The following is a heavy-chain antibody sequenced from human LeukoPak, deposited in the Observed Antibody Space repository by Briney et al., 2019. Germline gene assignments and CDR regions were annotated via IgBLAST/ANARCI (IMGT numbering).Heavy chain of an antibody. CDR3: ARDRIGVAGTAPEY. CDR1: GYTFFSYG. J-gene: IGHJ4*02. V-gene: IGHV1-18*01. Sequence: ASVKVSCKASGYTFFSYGISWVRQAPGQGLEWVGWISGYNGVTNYAQKLQGRVTMTTDTSTTTVYMELRSLRSDDTAVYYCARDRIGVAGTAPEYWGQGTLVTVSS. CDR2: ISGYNGVT. D-gene: IGHD6-19*01.